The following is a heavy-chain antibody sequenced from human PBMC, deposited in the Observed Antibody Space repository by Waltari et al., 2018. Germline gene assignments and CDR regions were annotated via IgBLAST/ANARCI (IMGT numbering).Heavy chain of an antibody. CDR3: AKSASCDVDPSCDVVAN. Sequence: QVQLQESGPGLVEPSQTLSLTCSVSDDSISAGHYYRCWIRPSAGKGLEWIGRFHSRGNTEYSPSLNSRVTISRDTSNNRFSLKLTSVTATDTAVYYCAKSASCDVDPSCDVVANWGQGTLVTVSA. CDR2: FHSRGNT. D-gene: IGHD2-2*01. J-gene: IGHJ4*02. V-gene: IGHV4-61*02. CDR1: DDSISAGHYY.